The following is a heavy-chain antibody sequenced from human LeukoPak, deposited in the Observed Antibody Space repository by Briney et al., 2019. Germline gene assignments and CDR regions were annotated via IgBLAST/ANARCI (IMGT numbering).Heavy chain of an antibody. CDR2: IYYGGST. CDR1: GGSISSSSYY. J-gene: IGHJ4*02. Sequence: PSETLSLTCTVSGGSISSSSYYWGWIRQPPGKGLEWIGSIYYGGSTYYNPSLKSRITISVDMSKNQFSLKLNSVTAADTAVYYCARSPGYSSGWRELDYFDYWGQGTLVTVSS. D-gene: IGHD6-19*01. CDR3: ARSPGYSSGWRELDYFDY. V-gene: IGHV4-39*01.